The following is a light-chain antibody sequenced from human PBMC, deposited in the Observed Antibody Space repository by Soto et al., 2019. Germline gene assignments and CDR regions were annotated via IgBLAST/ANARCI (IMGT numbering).Light chain of an antibody. V-gene: IGKV3-20*01. CDR3: QQHTSPPYT. Sequence: EIVLTQSPGTLSLSPGKRATLSCRASQSLATTVLVWYQQKTGQPPRLVIHGTFSTATGIPARFSGSGCGTDSKLTISRLEPEDSELYYCQQHTSPPYTFGRGKRPEIQ. CDR2: GTF. J-gene: IGKJ5*01. CDR1: QSLATTV.